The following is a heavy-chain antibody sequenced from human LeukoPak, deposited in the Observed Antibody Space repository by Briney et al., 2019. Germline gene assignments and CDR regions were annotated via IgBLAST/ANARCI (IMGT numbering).Heavy chain of an antibody. CDR3: ARGVPRYNWNRNWFDP. D-gene: IGHD1-20*01. J-gene: IGHJ5*02. CDR1: GYTFTGYY. CDR2: INPNSGGT. V-gene: IGHV1-2*02. Sequence: ASVKVFCKASGYTFTGYYMHWVRQAPGQGLEWMGWINPNSGGTNYAQKFQGRVTMTRDTSISTAYMELSRLRSDDTAVYYCARGVPRYNWNRNWFDPWGQGTLVTVSS.